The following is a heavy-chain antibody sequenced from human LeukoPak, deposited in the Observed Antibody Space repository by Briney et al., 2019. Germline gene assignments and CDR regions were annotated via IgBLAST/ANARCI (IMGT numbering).Heavy chain of an antibody. Sequence: GGSLRLSCAASGFTFSRSGIHWVRQAPGRGLEWVAVISYDERDEYYADSVKGRFTISRDKSKNTLYLQMNSLRAEDTAVYYCAKDSKGSGTYYDRYFDYWGQGTLVTVSS. J-gene: IGHJ4*02. D-gene: IGHD3-10*01. CDR2: ISYDERDE. CDR1: GFTFSRSG. CDR3: AKDSKGSGTYYDRYFDY. V-gene: IGHV3-30*18.